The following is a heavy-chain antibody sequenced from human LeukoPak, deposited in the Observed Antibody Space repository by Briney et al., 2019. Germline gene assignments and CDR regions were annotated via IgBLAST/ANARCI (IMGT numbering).Heavy chain of an antibody. CDR2: IVVGSGNT. CDR3: AARVTGTTDVDY. D-gene: IGHD1-20*01. Sequence: SVKVSCKASGSTFTSSAVQWVRQARGQRLEWIGWIVVGSGNTNYAQKFQERVTITRDMSTSTAYMELSSLRSEDTAVYYCAARVTGTTDVDYWGQGTLVTVSS. V-gene: IGHV1-58*01. CDR1: GSTFTSSA. J-gene: IGHJ4*02.